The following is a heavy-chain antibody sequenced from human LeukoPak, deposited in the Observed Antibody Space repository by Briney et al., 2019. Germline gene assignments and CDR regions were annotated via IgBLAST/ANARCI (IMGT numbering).Heavy chain of an antibody. Sequence: ASVKVSCKASEYTFTSYDINWVRQATGQGLEWMGWMNPNSGNTGYAQKFQGRVTMTRDTSIGTAYMELSSLRSEDTAVYYCARGQMAGIAARRDFDYWGQGTLVTVSS. CDR3: ARGQMAGIAARRDFDY. CDR1: EYTFTSYD. V-gene: IGHV1-8*01. D-gene: IGHD6-6*01. CDR2: MNPNSGNT. J-gene: IGHJ4*02.